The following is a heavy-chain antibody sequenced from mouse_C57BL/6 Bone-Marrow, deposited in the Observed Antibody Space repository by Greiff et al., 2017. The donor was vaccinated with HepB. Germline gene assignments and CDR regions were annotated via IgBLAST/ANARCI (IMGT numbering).Heavy chain of an antibody. J-gene: IGHJ4*01. Sequence: QVQLQQPGAELVKPGASVKLSCKASGYTFTSYWMQWVKQRPGQGLEWIGEIDPSDSYTNYNQKFKGKATLTVDTSSSTAYMQLSSLTSEDSAVYYYAREETAQARSYYAMDYWGQGTSVTVSS. V-gene: IGHV1-50*01. CDR3: AREETAQARSYYAMDY. D-gene: IGHD3-2*02. CDR1: GYTFTSYW. CDR2: IDPSDSYT.